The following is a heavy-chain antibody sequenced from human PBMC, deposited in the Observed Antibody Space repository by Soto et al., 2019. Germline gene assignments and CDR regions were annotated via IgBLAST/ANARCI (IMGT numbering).Heavy chain of an antibody. CDR3: ARDQVDDYYGSGSYYNNPIDY. J-gene: IGHJ4*02. CDR1: GYTFTSYY. V-gene: IGHV1-46*03. D-gene: IGHD3-10*01. Sequence: QVQLVQSGAEVKKPGASVKVSCKASGYTFTSYYMHWVRQAPGQGLEWMGIINPSGGSTSYAQKFQGKVTMTRDTATSTVYMELSSLRSEDTAVYYCARDQVDDYYGSGSYYNNPIDYWGQGTLVTLSS. CDR2: INPSGGST.